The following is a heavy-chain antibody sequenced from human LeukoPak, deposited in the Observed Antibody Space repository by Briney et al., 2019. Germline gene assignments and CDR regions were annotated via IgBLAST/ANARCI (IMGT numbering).Heavy chain of an antibody. Sequence: ASVKVSCKASGYTFTNYDIHWVRQATGQGPEWVAWINPNRGNTASAQKFQGRITVSRNTSTSTTYMELSSLRSDDTAVYYCARGLFVDYEKYDTSDIWGQGTKVTVAS. CDR3: ARGLFVDYEKYDTSDI. V-gene: IGHV1-8*01. CDR1: GYTFTNYD. CDR2: INPNRGNT. D-gene: IGHD4-17*01. J-gene: IGHJ3*02.